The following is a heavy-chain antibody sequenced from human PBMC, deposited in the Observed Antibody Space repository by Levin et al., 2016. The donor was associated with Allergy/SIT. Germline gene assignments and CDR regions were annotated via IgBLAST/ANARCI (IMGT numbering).Heavy chain of an antibody. J-gene: IGHJ2*01. CDR1: GFTFSGFG. V-gene: IGHV3-23*01. CDR2: ISASAHLT. Sequence: ETLSLTCAASGFTFSGFGMSWVRQAPGKGPEWVSSISASAHLTYYADSVKGRFTISRDNSKNTLYLQMNSLSAGDTAVYYCAKIAVSGQWYFDLWGRGTLVSVSS. D-gene: IGHD6-19*01. CDR3: AKIAVSGQWYFDL.